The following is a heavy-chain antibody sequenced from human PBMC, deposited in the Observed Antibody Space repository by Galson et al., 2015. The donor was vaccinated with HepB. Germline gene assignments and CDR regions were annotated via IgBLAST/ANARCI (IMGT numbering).Heavy chain of an antibody. D-gene: IGHD3-10*01. CDR2: INRDGSGR. V-gene: IGHV3-7*01. CDR1: GFTFSTYW. Sequence: SLRLSCAASGFTFSTYWMGWVRQAPRKGLDWVANINRDGSGRHHADSVKGRFTISRDNAKDSLYLEMNSLRVEDTAVYYCARGGVVGGMDVWGQGITVTVSS. CDR3: ARGGVVGGMDV. J-gene: IGHJ6*02.